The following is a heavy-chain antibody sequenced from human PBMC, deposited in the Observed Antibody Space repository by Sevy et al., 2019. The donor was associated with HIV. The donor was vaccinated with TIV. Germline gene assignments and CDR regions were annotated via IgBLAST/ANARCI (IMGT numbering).Heavy chain of an antibody. CDR3: AKGLGMVQGALLSEDI. CDR2: IRYDGSTK. J-gene: IGHJ3*02. CDR1: GFTFRSYG. Sequence: GGSLRLSCAASGFTFRSYGMHGVRQAPGKGLEWVAFIRYDGSTKYYADSVKGRFTISRDNSKNTLYLQMNSLRAEDTAIYYCAKGLGMVQGALLSEDIWGQGTMVTVSS. V-gene: IGHV3-30*02. D-gene: IGHD3-10*01.